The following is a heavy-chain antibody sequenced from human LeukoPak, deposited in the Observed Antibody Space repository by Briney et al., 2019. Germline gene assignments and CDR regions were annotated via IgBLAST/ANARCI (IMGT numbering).Heavy chain of an antibody. CDR2: IIPIFGTA. V-gene: IGHV1-69*13. D-gene: IGHD2-2*02. CDR3: ARSNQLQYPLYGMDV. CDR1: GGTFSSYA. Sequence: ASVKVSCKASGGTFSSYAISWVRQAPGQGLEWRGGIIPIFGTANYAQKFQGRVTITADESTSTAYMELSSLRSEDTAVYYCARSNQLQYPLYGMDVWGQGTTVTVSS. J-gene: IGHJ6*02.